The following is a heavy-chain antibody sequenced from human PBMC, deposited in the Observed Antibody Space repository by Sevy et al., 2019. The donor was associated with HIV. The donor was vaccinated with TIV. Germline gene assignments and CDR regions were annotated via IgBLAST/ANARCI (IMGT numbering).Heavy chain of an antibody. CDR3: ARRAYYYDSSGYWTGYFDY. CDR2: SYHSGNT. V-gene: IGHV4-4*02. CDR1: GGSISSRNW. D-gene: IGHD3-22*01. J-gene: IGHJ4*01. Sequence: SETLSLTCGVSGGSISSRNWWAWVRQPPGKGLEWIGESYHSGNTNYNPSLKSRVTLSVDKSNNQFSLRLSSVTAADTAVYFCARRAYYYDSSGYWTGYFDYWGQGTLVTVSS.